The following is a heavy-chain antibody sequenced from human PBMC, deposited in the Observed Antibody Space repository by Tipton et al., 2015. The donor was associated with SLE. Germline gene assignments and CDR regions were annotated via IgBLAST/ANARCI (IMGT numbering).Heavy chain of an antibody. Sequence: GLVKPSETLSLNCTVSGASISSDYWSWFRQPPGKGLEWIGYVHYSGSTNYNPSLKSRLTMSVDTSKNQVSLNLNSVTAADTAVYYCASVRGAFDIWGQGTMVTVSS. V-gene: IGHV4-59*12. D-gene: IGHD3-10*02. CDR1: GASISSDY. CDR3: ASVRGAFDI. CDR2: VHYSGST. J-gene: IGHJ3*02.